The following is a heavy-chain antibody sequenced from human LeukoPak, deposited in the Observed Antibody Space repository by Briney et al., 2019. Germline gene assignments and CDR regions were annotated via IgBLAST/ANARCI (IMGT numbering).Heavy chain of an antibody. Sequence: GGSLRLSCAASGFTFSSYSMNWVRQAPGKGLEWVSSISSSSYIYYADSVKGRFTISRDNAKNSLYLQMNSLRAEDTAVYYCAKYSSGWSREEYFQHWGQGTLVTVSS. D-gene: IGHD6-19*01. CDR3: AKYSSGWSREEYFQH. CDR2: ISSSSYI. J-gene: IGHJ1*01. CDR1: GFTFSSYS. V-gene: IGHV3-21*01.